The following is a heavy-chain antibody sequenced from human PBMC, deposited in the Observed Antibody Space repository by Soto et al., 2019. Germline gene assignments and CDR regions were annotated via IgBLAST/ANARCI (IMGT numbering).Heavy chain of an antibody. V-gene: IGHV1-69*08. J-gene: IGHJ4*02. CDR3: ARDRGITMVRGIFFDY. D-gene: IGHD3-10*01. CDR2: IIPILGIA. CDR1: GGTFSSYT. Sequence: QVQLVQSGAEVKKPGSSVKVSCKASGGTFSSYTISWVRQAPGQGLEWMGRIIPILGIANYAQKFQGRVKIPENKSTSTAYVELCSLRSEDTAVYYCARDRGITMVRGIFFDYGGQGTVVTVSS.